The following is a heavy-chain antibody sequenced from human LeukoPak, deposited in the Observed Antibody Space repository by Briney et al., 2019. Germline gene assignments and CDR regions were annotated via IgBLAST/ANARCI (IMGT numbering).Heavy chain of an antibody. Sequence: ASVKVSCKASGYTFTSYGISWVRQAPGQGLEWMGWISAYNGNSNYAQKFQGRVTMTTDTSTSTGYMELRSLRSDDTAVYYCARVHLYCSSTSCLDYWGQGTLVTVSS. CDR2: ISAYNGNS. V-gene: IGHV1-18*01. CDR1: GYTFTSYG. J-gene: IGHJ4*02. D-gene: IGHD2-2*01. CDR3: ARVHLYCSSTSCLDY.